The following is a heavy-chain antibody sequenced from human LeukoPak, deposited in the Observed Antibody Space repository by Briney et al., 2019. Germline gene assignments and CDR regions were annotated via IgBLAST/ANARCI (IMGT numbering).Heavy chain of an antibody. CDR2: ISAYNGNT. J-gene: IGHJ6*02. V-gene: IGHV1-18*01. CDR3: ARDPGIAAAGTSYYYYYGMDV. Sequence: ASVKVSCKASGYTFTSYGISWVRQAPGQGLEWMGWISAYNGNTNYAQKLQGRDTMTTDTSTSTAYMELRSLRSDDTAVYYCARDPGIAAAGTSYYYYYGMDVWGQGTTVTVSS. CDR1: GYTFTSYG. D-gene: IGHD6-13*01.